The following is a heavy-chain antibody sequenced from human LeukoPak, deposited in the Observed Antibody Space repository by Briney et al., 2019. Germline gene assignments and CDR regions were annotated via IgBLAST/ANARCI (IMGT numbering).Heavy chain of an antibody. J-gene: IGHJ4*02. CDR2: IKQDGSEK. Sequence: PGGSLRLSCAASGFTFSSYWMSWVRQAPGKGLEWVANIKQDGSEKYYVDSVKGRFTISRDNAKNSLYLQMNSLRAEDTAVYYCARGEGWLQLYYFDYWGQGTLVTVSS. V-gene: IGHV3-7*03. CDR1: GFTFSSYW. D-gene: IGHD5-24*01. CDR3: ARGEGWLQLYYFDY.